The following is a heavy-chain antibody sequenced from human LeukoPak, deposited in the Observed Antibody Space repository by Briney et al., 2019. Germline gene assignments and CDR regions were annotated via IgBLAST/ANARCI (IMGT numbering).Heavy chain of an antibody. CDR3: ARTPFNIVVVPAAIEVQSNFYMDV. CDR2: ISSSGSII. Sequence: GGSLRLSCAASGFTFSDSYMSWIRQAPGKGLEWVSYISSSGSIIYYTGSVEGRFTISRDNAKNSLYLQMNSLRAEDTAVYYCARTPFNIVVVPAAIEVQSNFYMDVWGKGTTITISS. V-gene: IGHV3-11*01. J-gene: IGHJ6*03. CDR1: GFTFSDSY. D-gene: IGHD2-2*01.